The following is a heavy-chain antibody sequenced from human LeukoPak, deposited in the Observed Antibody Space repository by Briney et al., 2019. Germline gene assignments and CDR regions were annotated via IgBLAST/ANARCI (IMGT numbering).Heavy chain of an antibody. J-gene: IGHJ2*01. V-gene: IGHV3-66*02. D-gene: IGHD3-9*01. CDR3: AREKLVTRYFDL. CDR1: GFTVSSNY. Sequence: GGSLRLSCAASGFTVSSNYMTWVRQAPGKGLEWVSIIYSGGDTYYADSVKGRFTISRDNSKNTLYLQMNSLRAEDTAVYYCAREKLVTRYFDLWGRGTLVTVSS. CDR2: IYSGGDT.